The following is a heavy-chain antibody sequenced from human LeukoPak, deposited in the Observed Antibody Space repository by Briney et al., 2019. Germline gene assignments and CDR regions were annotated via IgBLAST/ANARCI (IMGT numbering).Heavy chain of an antibody. CDR1: GFTVSSNY. Sequence: GGSLRLSCAASGFTVSSNYMSWVRQAPGKGLEWVSVIYSGGSTYYADSVKGRFTISRDNSKNTLYLQMNSLRAEDTGAYYCARLAHDAFDIWGQGTLATVSS. CDR2: IYSGGST. D-gene: IGHD2-15*01. V-gene: IGHV3-66*04. CDR3: ARLAHDAFDI. J-gene: IGHJ3*02.